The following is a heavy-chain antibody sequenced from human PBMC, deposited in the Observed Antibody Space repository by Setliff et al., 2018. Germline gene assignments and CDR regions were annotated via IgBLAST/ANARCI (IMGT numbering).Heavy chain of an antibody. V-gene: IGHV3-7*01. CDR2: INQRGSDQ. CDR3: ARDVFDFRTGQAGP. D-gene: IGHD3-3*01. Sequence: PGGSLRLSCSASGFTFSSLWMAWVRQAPGEGLEWVANINQRGSDQFYVESVKGRFTISRDNAKNSLYLQMNSLRVEDTAVYYCARDVFDFRTGQAGPWGQGTLVTVSS. CDR1: GFTFSSLW. J-gene: IGHJ5*02.